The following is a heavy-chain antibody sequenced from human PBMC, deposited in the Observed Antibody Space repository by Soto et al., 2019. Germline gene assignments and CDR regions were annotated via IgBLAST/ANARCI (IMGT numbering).Heavy chain of an antibody. CDR2: IYYSGST. D-gene: IGHD3-10*01. V-gene: IGHV4-61*01. Sequence: PSETLSLTCTVSGGSVSSGSYYWSWIRQPPGKGLEWIGYIYYSGSTNYNPSLKSRVTISVDTSKNQFSLKLSSVTAADTAVYYCARVSSTYYYGSGSYRQFDYWGQGTLVTVSS. CDR3: ARVSSTYYYGSGSYRQFDY. J-gene: IGHJ4*02. CDR1: GGSVSSGSYY.